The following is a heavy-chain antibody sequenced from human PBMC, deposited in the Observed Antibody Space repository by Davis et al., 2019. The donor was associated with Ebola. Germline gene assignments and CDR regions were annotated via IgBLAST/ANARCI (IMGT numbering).Heavy chain of an antibody. D-gene: IGHD2-2*03. Sequence: ESLKISCTVSGGSISSGDYYWSWIRQPPGKGLEWIGEINHSGRTNYNPSLKSRVTISVDTSKNQFSLKLSSVTAADTAVYYCARGHMDIVVVPAAIRWFDPWGQGTLVTVSS. CDR1: GGSISSGDYY. CDR3: ARGHMDIVVVPAAIRWFDP. J-gene: IGHJ5*02. CDR2: INHSGRT. V-gene: IGHV4-39*07.